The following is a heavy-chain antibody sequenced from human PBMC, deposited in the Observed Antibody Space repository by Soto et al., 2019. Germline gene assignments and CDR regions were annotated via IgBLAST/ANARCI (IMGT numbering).Heavy chain of an antibody. Sequence: GGSLRLSCAASGFTVSSNYMSWVRQAPGKGLEWVSVIYSGGSTYYADSVKGRFTISRDNSKNTLYLQMNSLRAEDTAVYYCARDQRYCTNGVCSRHKDYWGQGTLVTVSS. CDR2: IYSGGST. V-gene: IGHV3-66*01. CDR3: ARDQRYCTNGVCSRHKDY. D-gene: IGHD2-8*01. CDR1: GFTVSSNY. J-gene: IGHJ4*02.